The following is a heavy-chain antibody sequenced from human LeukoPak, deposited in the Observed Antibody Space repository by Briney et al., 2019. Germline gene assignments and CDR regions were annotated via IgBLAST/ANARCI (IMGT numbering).Heavy chain of an antibody. CDR2: INHSGST. CDR1: GGSFSGYY. J-gene: IGHJ3*02. D-gene: IGHD6-13*01. V-gene: IGHV4-34*01. CDR3: ASLESSSWYYI. Sequence: SETPSLTCAVYGGSFSGYYWSWIRQPPGKGLEWIGEINHSGSTNYNPSLKSRVTISVDTSKNQFSLKLSSVTAADTAVYYCASLESSSWYYIWGQGTMVTVSS.